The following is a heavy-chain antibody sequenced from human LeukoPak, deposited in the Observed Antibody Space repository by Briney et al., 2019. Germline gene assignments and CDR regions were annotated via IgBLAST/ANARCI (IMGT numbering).Heavy chain of an antibody. CDR2: ISSSGSTI. CDR3: ARNYDLVTGSLPYAFDI. CDR1: GFTFSSYE. V-gene: IGHV3-48*03. Sequence: GGSLRLSCAASGFTFSSYEMNWVRQAPGKGLEWVSYISSSGSTIYYADSVKGRFTISRDNAKNSLYLQMNSLRAEDTALYYCARNYDLVTGSLPYAFDIWGQGTMVTVSS. D-gene: IGHD3-9*01. J-gene: IGHJ3*02.